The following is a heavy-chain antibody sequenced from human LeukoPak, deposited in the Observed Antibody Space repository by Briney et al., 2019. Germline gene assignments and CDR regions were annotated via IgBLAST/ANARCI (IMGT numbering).Heavy chain of an antibody. D-gene: IGHD3-10*01. Sequence: SETLSLTCTVSGGSISSSSYCWGWIRQPPGKGLEWIGSIYYSGSTYYNPSLKSRVTISVDTSKNQFSLKLSSVTAADTAIYYCATDLHGSGNLFDYWGQGTLVTVSS. CDR3: ATDLHGSGNLFDY. CDR1: GGSISSSSYC. V-gene: IGHV4-39*07. CDR2: IYYSGST. J-gene: IGHJ4*02.